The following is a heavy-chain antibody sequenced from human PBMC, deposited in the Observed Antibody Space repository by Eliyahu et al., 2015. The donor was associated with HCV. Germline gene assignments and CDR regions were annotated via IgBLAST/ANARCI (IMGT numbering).Heavy chain of an antibody. CDR1: GYTFTSYD. J-gene: IGHJ3*02. Sequence: QVQLVQPGAEVKKPGASVKVSCKASGYTFTSYDINWVRQATGQGLEWMGWMNPYSGNTGYAQKFQGRVTMTRNTSISTAYMELSSLRSEDTAVYYCAREFQKPAAIFKDKVRSHAFDIWGQGTMVTVSS. CDR2: MNPYSGNT. CDR3: AREFQKPAAIFKDKVRSHAFDI. D-gene: IGHD2-2*01. V-gene: IGHV1-8*01.